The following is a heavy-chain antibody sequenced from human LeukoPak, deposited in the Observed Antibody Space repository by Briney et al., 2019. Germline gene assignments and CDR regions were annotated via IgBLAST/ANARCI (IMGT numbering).Heavy chain of an antibody. J-gene: IGHJ4*02. D-gene: IGHD3-22*01. CDR2: IYTSGST. CDR3: ARWKYYYDSSGYYSPYYFDY. V-gene: IGHV4-4*07. Sequence: SETLSLTCTVSGGSISSYYWSWIRQPAGKVLEWIGRIYTSGSTNYNPSLKSRVTMSVDTSKNQFSLKLSSVTAADTAVYYCARWKYYYDSSGYYSPYYFDYWGQGTLVTVSS. CDR1: GGSISSYY.